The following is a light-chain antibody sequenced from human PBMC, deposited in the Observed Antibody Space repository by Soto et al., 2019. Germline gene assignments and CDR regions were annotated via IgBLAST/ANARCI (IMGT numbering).Light chain of an antibody. CDR1: SSNIEKNF. CDR2: DNS. Sequence: QSVLTQPPSVSAAPGQKVTISCSGGSSNIEKNFVSWYQHLPGTAPKLLIFDNSKRPSGIPARFSGSKSGTSATLDITGLQTGDEADYYCSSFSSITREVFGGGTKLTVL. J-gene: IGLJ2*01. CDR3: SSFSSITREV. V-gene: IGLV1-51*01.